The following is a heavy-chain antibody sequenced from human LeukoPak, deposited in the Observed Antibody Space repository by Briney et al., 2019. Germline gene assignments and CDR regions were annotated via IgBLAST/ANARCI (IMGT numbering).Heavy chain of an antibody. CDR3: ARDYTATGAMDV. J-gene: IGHJ6*02. Sequence: GGSLRLSCAASGFTFNDAWMNWVRQAPGKGLQWLANIKQDGTVQHYVDSVKGRFTISRDNAKNSLFLQMNSLRAEDTALYYCARDYTATGAMDVWGQGTTVTVS. V-gene: IGHV3-7*01. CDR1: GFTFNDAW. CDR2: IKQDGTVQ. D-gene: IGHD2-21*02.